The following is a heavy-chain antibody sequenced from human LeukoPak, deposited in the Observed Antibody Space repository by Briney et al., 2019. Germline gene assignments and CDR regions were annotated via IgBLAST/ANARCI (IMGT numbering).Heavy chain of an antibody. CDR3: AKEGIRAAGGNWFDP. Sequence: ASVKVSCKASGYTFTSYDINWVRQATGQGLEWMGWMNPNSGNTGYAQKFQGRVTMTRNTSISTAYMELSSLRSEDTAVYYCAKEGIRAAGGNWFDPWGQGTLVTVSS. CDR2: MNPNSGNT. V-gene: IGHV1-8*01. CDR1: GYTFTSYD. D-gene: IGHD6-13*01. J-gene: IGHJ5*02.